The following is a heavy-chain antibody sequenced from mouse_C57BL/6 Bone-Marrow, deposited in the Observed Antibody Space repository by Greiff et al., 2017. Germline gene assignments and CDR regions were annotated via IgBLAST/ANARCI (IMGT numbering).Heavy chain of an antibody. CDR3: ARGGGREALFAY. CDR2: IHPNSGST. V-gene: IGHV1-64*01. Sequence: QVQLQQPGAELVKPGASVKLSCKASGYTFTSYWMHWVKQRPGQGLEWIGMIHPNSGSTNYNEKFKSKATLTVDKSSSTAYMQLSSLTSEDSAVYYCARGGGREALFAYWGQGTLVTVSA. J-gene: IGHJ3*01. D-gene: IGHD1-1*01. CDR1: GYTFTSYW.